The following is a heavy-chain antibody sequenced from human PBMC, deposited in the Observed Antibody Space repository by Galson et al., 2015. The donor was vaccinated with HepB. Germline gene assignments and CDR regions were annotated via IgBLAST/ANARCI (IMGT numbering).Heavy chain of an antibody. J-gene: IGHJ4*02. CDR1: GFTFSSYA. Sequence: SLRLSCAASGFTFSSYAMSWVRQAPGKGLERVSAISGSGGSTYYADSVKGRFTISRDNSKNTVFLQMNSLRAEDSAVYYCAKLAVLRFLEWLSNDFDCWGQGTLVTVSS. CDR2: ISGSGGST. CDR3: AKLAVLRFLEWLSNDFDC. D-gene: IGHD3-3*01. V-gene: IGHV3-23*01.